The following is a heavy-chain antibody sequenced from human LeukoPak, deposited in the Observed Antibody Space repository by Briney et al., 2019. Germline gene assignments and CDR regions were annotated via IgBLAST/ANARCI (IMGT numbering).Heavy chain of an antibody. J-gene: IGHJ1*01. CDR2: ICSSSSTI. Sequence: PGGSLRLSCAASGFTFSSYSMNWVRQAPGKGLEWVSYICSSSSTIYYADSVKGRFTISRDNAKNSLYLQMTSLRAEDLALYYWSKGAMVWGVALGYFQHWGQGTLVTVSS. V-gene: IGHV3-48*04. D-gene: IGHD3-10*01. CDR1: GFTFSSYS. CDR3: SKGAMVWGVALGYFQH.